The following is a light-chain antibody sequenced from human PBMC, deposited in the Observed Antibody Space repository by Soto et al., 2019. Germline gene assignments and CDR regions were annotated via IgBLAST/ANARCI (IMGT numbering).Light chain of an antibody. CDR1: TSDVGGYNF. CDR3: SSYAGSNNLL. J-gene: IGLJ2*01. Sequence: QSALTQPPSASGAPGQSVTISCTGTTSDVGGYNFVSWYQQHPGKAPKLMFYEVSKRPSGVPDRFTGSKSGNTASLTVSGLQAEDEADYYCSSYAGSNNLLFGGGTKLTVL. V-gene: IGLV2-8*01. CDR2: EVS.